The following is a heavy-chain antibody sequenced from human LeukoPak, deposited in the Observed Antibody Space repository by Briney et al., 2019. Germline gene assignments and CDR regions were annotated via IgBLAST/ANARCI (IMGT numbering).Heavy chain of an antibody. CDR2: IHDSGNT. V-gene: IGHV4-4*08. CDR3: ARTEYYDKSGNY. D-gene: IGHD3-16*01. Sequence: PSETLSLTCTVSGGSISSYYWSWIRQSPEKGLEWIGHIHDSGNTGYNPSLKGRVTISVDTSRKQFSLTLTSVAAADTAVYYCARTEYYDKSGNYWG. CDR1: GGSISSYY. J-gene: IGHJ4*01.